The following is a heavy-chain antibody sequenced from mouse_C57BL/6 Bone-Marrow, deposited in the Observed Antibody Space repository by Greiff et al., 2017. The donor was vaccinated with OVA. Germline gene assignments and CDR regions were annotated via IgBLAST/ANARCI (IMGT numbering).Heavy chain of an antibody. CDR2: INPSNGGT. D-gene: IGHD1-1*01. Sequence: QVQLQQPGTELVQPGASVKLSCKASGYTFTSYWLHWVQQRPGQGLEWIGNINPSNGGTNYNEKFKSKATLTVDKSSSTAYMQLSSLTSEDSAVYYWARGDYYGSSHWYCDVWGTGTTVTVSS. CDR3: ARGDYYGSSHWYCDV. CDR1: GYTFTSYW. V-gene: IGHV1-53*01. J-gene: IGHJ1*03.